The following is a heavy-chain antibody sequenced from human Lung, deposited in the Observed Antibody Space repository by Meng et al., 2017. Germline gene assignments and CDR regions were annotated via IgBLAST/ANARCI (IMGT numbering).Heavy chain of an antibody. V-gene: IGHV1-2*06. CDR3: ARDGGNDDFDY. CDR2: IIPSSGDA. CDR1: GYTFIDAY. J-gene: IGHJ4*02. Sequence: QVQLVQVGAEVKKPGASVKLSCMASGYTFIDAYVHWVRQAPGQGLEWMGRIIPSSGDANSAQKFLGRVTLTWDTSISTAYMELSSLRSDDTAIYYCARDGGNDDFDYWGQGTLVTVSS. D-gene: IGHD1-1*01.